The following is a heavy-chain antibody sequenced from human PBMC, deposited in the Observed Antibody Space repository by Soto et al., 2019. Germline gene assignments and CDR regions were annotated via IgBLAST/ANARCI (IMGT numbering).Heavy chain of an antibody. CDR2: IYWNDDK. D-gene: IGHD6-13*01. Sequence: GSGPTLVNPTQTLTLTCTFSGFSLSTSGVGVGWIRQPPGKALEWLALIYWNDDKRYSPSLKSRLTITKDTSKNQVVLTMTNMDPVDTATYYCAHMEVSGYSSSWYVFDYWGQGTLVTVSS. J-gene: IGHJ4*02. CDR3: AHMEVSGYSSSWYVFDY. CDR1: GFSLSTSGVG. V-gene: IGHV2-5*01.